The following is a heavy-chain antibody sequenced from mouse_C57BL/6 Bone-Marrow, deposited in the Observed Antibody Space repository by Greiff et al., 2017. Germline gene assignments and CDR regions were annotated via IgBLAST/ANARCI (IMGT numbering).Heavy chain of an antibody. J-gene: IGHJ4*01. V-gene: IGHV1-64*01. CDR1: GYTFTSYW. CDR2: IHPNSGST. Sequence: QVQLQQPGAELVKPGASVKLSCKASGYTFTSYWMHWVKQRPGQGLEWIGMIHPNSGSTNYNEKFKSKATLTVDKSSSTAYMQLSSLTSEDSAVYYCAREEDYYASYYAMDYWGQGTSVTVSS. D-gene: IGHD1-1*01. CDR3: AREEDYYASYYAMDY.